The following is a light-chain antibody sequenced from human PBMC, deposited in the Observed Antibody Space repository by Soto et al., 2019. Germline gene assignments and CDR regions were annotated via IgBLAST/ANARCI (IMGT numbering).Light chain of an antibody. Sequence: EIVMTQSPATLSVSPGERATLSCRASQSVSSNLAWYQQKPGQAPRVLIYGASSRATGIPDRFSGSGSGTDFTLTIRRLEPEDFAVYYCQQYGRSTWTFGQGTKVDIK. CDR1: QSVSSN. J-gene: IGKJ1*01. CDR3: QQYGRSTWT. CDR2: GAS. V-gene: IGKV3-20*01.